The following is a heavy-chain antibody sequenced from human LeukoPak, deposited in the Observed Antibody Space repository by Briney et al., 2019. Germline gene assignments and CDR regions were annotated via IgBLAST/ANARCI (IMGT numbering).Heavy chain of an antibody. CDR2: IKQDGSEK. J-gene: IGHJ4*02. V-gene: IGHV3-7*03. D-gene: IGHD3-22*01. CDR1: GFTFSNYW. CDR3: ARGDSSGCPDY. Sequence: GGSLRLSCAASGFTFSNYWMNWVRQAPGKGLEWLTKIKQDGSEKYYVESVKGRFTISRDNAKNSLYLQMNSLRADDTAVYYCARGDSSGCPDYWGQGTLVTVSS.